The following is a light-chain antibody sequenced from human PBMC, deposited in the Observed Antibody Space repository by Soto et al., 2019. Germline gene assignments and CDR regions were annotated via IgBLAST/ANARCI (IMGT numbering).Light chain of an antibody. J-gene: IGLJ1*01. CDR2: EAS. Sequence: QSALTQPPSVSGSPGQSVTISCTGTSTDFVSYNRVSWYQQPPGTAPKLIIYEASNRPSGVPDRFSGSKSGNTASLTISGLQAADEAYYYCSSYTSENTYVFGTGTKVTVL. CDR3: SSYTSENTYV. CDR1: STDFVSYNR. V-gene: IGLV2-18*02.